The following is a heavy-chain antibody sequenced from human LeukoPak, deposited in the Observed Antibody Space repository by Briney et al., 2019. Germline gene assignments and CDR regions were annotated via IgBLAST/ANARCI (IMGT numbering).Heavy chain of an antibody. CDR2: ISGSGGST. D-gene: IGHD2-2*02. CDR1: GFTFSSYA. J-gene: IGHJ2*01. V-gene: IGHV3-23*01. Sequence: GGSLRLSCAASGFTFSSYALSWVRQAPGKGLEWVSAISGSGGSTYYPDSVKGRFTISRDNSKNTLYLQMNSLRAEDTAVYYCAKVDCSSTSCYSPRRYWYFDLWGRGTLVTVSS. CDR3: AKVDCSSTSCYSPRRYWYFDL.